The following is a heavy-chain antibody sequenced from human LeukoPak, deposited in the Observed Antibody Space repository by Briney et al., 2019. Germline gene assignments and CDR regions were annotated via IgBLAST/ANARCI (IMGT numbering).Heavy chain of an antibody. CDR3: ARRRDLYSGSYYPFDY. Sequence: GESLKISCKGSGYSFTSYWIGWVRQMPGKGLKWMGIIYPGDSDARYSPSFQGQVTISADKSISTAYLQWSSLKASDTAMYYCARRRDLYSGSYYPFDYWGQGTLVTVSA. J-gene: IGHJ4*02. D-gene: IGHD1-26*01. V-gene: IGHV5-51*01. CDR2: IYPGDSDA. CDR1: GYSFTSYW.